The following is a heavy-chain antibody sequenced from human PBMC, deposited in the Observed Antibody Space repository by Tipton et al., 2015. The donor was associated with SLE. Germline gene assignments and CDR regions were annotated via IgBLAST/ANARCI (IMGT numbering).Heavy chain of an antibody. CDR1: GYSFSSYR. CDR2: IYPGDSDI. Sequence: QLVQSGAEVKKPGESLKISCKGSGYSFSSYRIGWVRQMPGKGLEWMGIIYPGDSDITYSPSFRGQVTISVDKSISTAYLQWSSLKASDTAMYYCARRTVGASKRGDAFDIWGQGTMVTVFS. J-gene: IGHJ3*02. V-gene: IGHV5-51*03. CDR3: ARRTVGASKRGDAFDI. D-gene: IGHD1-26*01.